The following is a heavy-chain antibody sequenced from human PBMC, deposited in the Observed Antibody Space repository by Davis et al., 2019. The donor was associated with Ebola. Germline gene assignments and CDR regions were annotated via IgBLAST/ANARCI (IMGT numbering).Heavy chain of an antibody. D-gene: IGHD2-21*01. V-gene: IGHV3-30*03. CDR3: ARALGGDWFDP. CDR1: GFTFSSYG. CDR2: ISYDGSNK. J-gene: IGHJ5*02. Sequence: GESLKISCAASGFTFSSYGMHWVRQAPGKGLEWVAVISYDGSNKYYADSVKGRFTISRDNSKNTLYLQMNSLRAEDTAVYYCARALGGDWFDPWGQGTLVTVSS.